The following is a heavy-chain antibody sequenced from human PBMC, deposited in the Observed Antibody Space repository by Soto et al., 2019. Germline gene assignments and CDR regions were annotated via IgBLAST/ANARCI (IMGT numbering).Heavy chain of an antibody. CDR3: AKDAAPGYSSGWYPWFDP. J-gene: IGHJ5*02. CDR2: KSYDGSNK. V-gene: IGHV3-30*18. D-gene: IGHD6-19*01. Sequence: QVQLVESGGGVVQPGRSLRLSCAASGFTFSSYGMHWVRQAPGKGLEWVAVKSYDGSNKYYADSVKGRFTISRDNSKNTLYLQMNSLRAEDTAVYYCAKDAAPGYSSGWYPWFDPWGQGTLVTVSS. CDR1: GFTFSSYG.